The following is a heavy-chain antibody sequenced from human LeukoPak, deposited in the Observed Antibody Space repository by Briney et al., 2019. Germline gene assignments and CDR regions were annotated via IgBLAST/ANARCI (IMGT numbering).Heavy chain of an antibody. CDR1: GFTFSSYA. CDR2: ISYDGSNK. CDR3: ARPTFYYYYGMDV. Sequence: GGSLRLSCAASGFTFSSYAMHWVRQAPGKGLEWVAVISYDGSNKYYADSVKGRFTISRDNAKNTLYLQMNSLRAEDTAVYYCARPTFYYYYGMDVWGQGTTVTVSS. V-gene: IGHV3-30-3*01. D-gene: IGHD2-15*01. J-gene: IGHJ6*02.